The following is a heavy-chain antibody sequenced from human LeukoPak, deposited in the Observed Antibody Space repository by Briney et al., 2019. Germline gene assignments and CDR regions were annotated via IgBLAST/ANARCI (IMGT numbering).Heavy chain of an antibody. V-gene: IGHV3-74*01. CDR2: IKSDGST. D-gene: IGHD3-16*01. CDR1: GFTFSSYW. J-gene: IGHJ6*03. Sequence: GGSLRLSCAASGFTFSSYWMHWVRQTPGKGLVWVSRIKSDGSTIYADSVKGRFTISRDNAKNSLYLQMNSLRAEDMALYYCAKGGGGRLIYYYYMDVWGKGTTVTVSS. CDR3: AKGGGGRLIYYYYMDV.